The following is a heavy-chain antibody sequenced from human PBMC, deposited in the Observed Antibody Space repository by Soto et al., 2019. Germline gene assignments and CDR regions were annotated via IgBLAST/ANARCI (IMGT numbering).Heavy chain of an antibody. CDR1: GGTFSSYA. D-gene: IGHD3-10*01. CDR2: IIPIVGTA. CDR3: ARGALRIPNYYASGSSWDY. V-gene: IGHV1-69*13. J-gene: IGHJ4*02. Sequence: SVKVSCKASGGTFSSYAISWVRQAPGQGLEWMGWIIPIVGTANYAQKFDGRVTGTADESTSTAYIELSSLRSEDTAVYYCARGALRIPNYYASGSSWDYWGQGTLVNVSS.